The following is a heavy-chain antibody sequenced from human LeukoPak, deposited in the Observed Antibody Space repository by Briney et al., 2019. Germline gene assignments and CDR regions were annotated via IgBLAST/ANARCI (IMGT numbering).Heavy chain of an antibody. D-gene: IGHD3-22*01. CDR1: GGSFSGYY. Sequence: SETLSLTCAVYGGSFSGYYWSWIRQPPGKGLEWIGEINHSGSTYYNPSLKSRVTISVDTSKNQFSLKLSSVTAADTAVYYCARHVFPNYYDSSGYFDYWGQGTLVTVSS. CDR3: ARHVFPNYYDSSGYFDY. CDR2: INHSGST. V-gene: IGHV4-34*01. J-gene: IGHJ4*02.